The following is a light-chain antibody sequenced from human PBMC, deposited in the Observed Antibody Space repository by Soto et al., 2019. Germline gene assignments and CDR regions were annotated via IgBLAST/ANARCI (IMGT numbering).Light chain of an antibody. CDR2: KAS. V-gene: IGKV1-5*03. CDR1: QGISTW. J-gene: IGKJ4*01. Sequence: DSQMTQSPSTLSASVGDRVTITCRASQGISTWLAWYQAKPGKAPKLLIYKASTLESGVPSRFSGSGSGTEFTLTISSLQPDDFATYYCQQYNNYPITFGGGTKVEIK. CDR3: QQYNNYPIT.